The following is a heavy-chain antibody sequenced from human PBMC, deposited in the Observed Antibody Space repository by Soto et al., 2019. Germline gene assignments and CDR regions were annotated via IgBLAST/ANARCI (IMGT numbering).Heavy chain of an antibody. V-gene: IGHV4-34*01. Sequence: SETLSLTCAVYGGSFSGYYWSWIRQPPGKGLEWIGEINHSGSTNYNPSLKSRATISVDTSKNQFSLKLSSVTAADTAVYYCARGQIELRDYYDSSGYYYHYWGQGTLVTVSS. CDR2: INHSGST. J-gene: IGHJ4*02. D-gene: IGHD3-22*01. CDR1: GGSFSGYY. CDR3: ARGQIELRDYYDSSGYYYHY.